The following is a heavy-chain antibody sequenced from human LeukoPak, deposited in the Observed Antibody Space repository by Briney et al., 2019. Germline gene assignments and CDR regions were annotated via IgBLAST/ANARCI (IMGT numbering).Heavy chain of an antibody. Sequence: ASVKVSCKASGYTFTGYYIHWVRQAPGQGLDWMGRINPNNGGTNYAQKFQGRVTMTRDTSISTAYMELSRLRSDDTAVYYCARGSRDGYNLILDYWGQGTLVTVSS. D-gene: IGHD5-24*01. CDR3: ARGSRDGYNLILDY. V-gene: IGHV1-2*06. CDR1: GYTFTGYY. CDR2: INPNNGGT. J-gene: IGHJ4*02.